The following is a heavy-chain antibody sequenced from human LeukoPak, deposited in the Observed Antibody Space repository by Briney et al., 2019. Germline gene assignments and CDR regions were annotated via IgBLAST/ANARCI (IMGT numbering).Heavy chain of an antibody. Sequence: SETLSLTCTVSGGSISSYYWSWIRQPPGKGLEWIGYIYYSGSTNYNPSLKSRVTISVDTSKNQFSLKLSSVTAADTAVYYCARDRQNPGIAVVGSAWFDPWGQGTLVTASS. CDR1: GGSISSYY. CDR3: ARDRQNPGIAVVGSAWFDP. V-gene: IGHV4-59*01. CDR2: IYYSGST. J-gene: IGHJ5*02. D-gene: IGHD6-19*01.